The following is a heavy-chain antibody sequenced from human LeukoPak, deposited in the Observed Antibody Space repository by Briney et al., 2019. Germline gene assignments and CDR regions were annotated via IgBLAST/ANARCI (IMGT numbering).Heavy chain of an antibody. J-gene: IGHJ4*02. CDR1: GDSVTGYF. D-gene: IGHD2-15*01. CDR3: VIGVGWQPDY. Sequence: PSETLSLTCTVFGDSVTGYFLNWVRQPPGKGLEWIGHIYKIGTTNYNPSLKSRLTISADTSKNQFSLQLRSVTAADTAVYYCVIGVGWQPDYWSQGALVTVSS. V-gene: IGHV4-59*02. CDR2: IYKIGTT.